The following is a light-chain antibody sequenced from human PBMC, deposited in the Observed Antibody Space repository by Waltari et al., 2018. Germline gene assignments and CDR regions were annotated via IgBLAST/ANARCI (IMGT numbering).Light chain of an antibody. J-gene: IGKJ3*01. CDR2: LGS. Sequence: DIVMTQSPLSLPVTPGEPASISCRFSQSLLHSNGYTYLDWYLRKPGQSPQRLINLGSNRASGVPDRFSGSGSGTDFTLKISRVEAEDVGLYYCMQALQDPFTFGPGTIVDIK. CDR1: QSLLHSNGYTY. V-gene: IGKV2-28*01. CDR3: MQALQDPFT.